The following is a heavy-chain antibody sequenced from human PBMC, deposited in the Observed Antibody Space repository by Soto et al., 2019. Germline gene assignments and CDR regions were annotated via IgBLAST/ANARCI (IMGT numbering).Heavy chain of an antibody. CDR2: ISSSSSYI. V-gene: IGHV3-21*01. Sequence: PGGSLRLSCAASGFTFSNYSMNWVRQAPGKGLEWVSSISSSSSYIYYAETVKGRFTISRDNAKNSLYLQMNSLRAEDTAVYYCAREGVIVATDYYYYYYMDVWGKGTTVTVSS. CDR1: GFTFSNYS. CDR3: AREGVIVATDYYYYYYMDV. J-gene: IGHJ6*03. D-gene: IGHD5-12*01.